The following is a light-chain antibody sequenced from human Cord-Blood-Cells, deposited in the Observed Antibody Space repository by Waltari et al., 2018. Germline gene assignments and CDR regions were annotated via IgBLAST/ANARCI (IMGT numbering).Light chain of an antibody. V-gene: IGLV1-47*01. CDR2: RNN. Sequence: QSVLTQPPSASGTPGQRDTISCSGSSSNIGSNYVYWYQQLPGTAPKLLIYRNNRRPSGVPDRFSGSKSGTSASLAISGLRSEDEADYYCAAWDDSLSGYVFGTGTKVTVL. CDR3: AAWDDSLSGYV. CDR1: SSNIGSNY. J-gene: IGLJ1*01.